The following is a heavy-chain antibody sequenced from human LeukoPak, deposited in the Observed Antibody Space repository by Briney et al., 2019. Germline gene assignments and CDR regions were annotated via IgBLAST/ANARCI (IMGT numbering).Heavy chain of an antibody. J-gene: IGHJ5*02. V-gene: IGHV1-46*01. CDR1: GYTFTSYY. CDR2: INPSGGST. D-gene: IGHD3-10*01. CDR3: ARDLGNAMVRGVIIHTYNWFDP. Sequence: ASVTVSCKASGYTFTSYYMHWVRQAPGQGLEWMGIINPSGGSTSYAQKSQGRVTMTRDTSTSTVYMELSSLRSEDTAVYYCARDLGNAMVRGVIIHTYNWFDPWGQGTLVTVSS.